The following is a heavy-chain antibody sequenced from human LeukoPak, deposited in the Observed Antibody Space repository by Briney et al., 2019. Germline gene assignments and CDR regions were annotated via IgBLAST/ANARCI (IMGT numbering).Heavy chain of an antibody. CDR2: ISGSGGST. CDR1: GFTFSSYA. Sequence: GGSLTLSCAASGFTFSSYAMSWVRQAPGKGLEWVSAISGSGGSTYYADSVKGRFTISRDNSKNTLYLQMNSLRAEDTAVYYCAKVNRAMIVVSDAFDIWGQGTMVTVSS. J-gene: IGHJ3*02. D-gene: IGHD3-22*01. V-gene: IGHV3-23*01. CDR3: AKVNRAMIVVSDAFDI.